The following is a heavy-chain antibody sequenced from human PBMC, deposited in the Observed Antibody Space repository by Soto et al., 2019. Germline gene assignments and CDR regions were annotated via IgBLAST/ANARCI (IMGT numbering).Heavy chain of an antibody. CDR1: GDSINSSNDY. D-gene: IGHD3-22*01. CDR2: IYYSGST. Sequence: SETLSLTCTVSGDSINSSNDYWGWIRQPPGKGLEWIGSIYYSGSTYYNPSLKSRVTISVDMSQNQFSLKLSSVTAADTAVYYCVRRRVTLIVVAYGPVDYWGQGTLVTVSS. J-gene: IGHJ4*02. V-gene: IGHV4-39*01. CDR3: VRRRVTLIVVAYGPVDY.